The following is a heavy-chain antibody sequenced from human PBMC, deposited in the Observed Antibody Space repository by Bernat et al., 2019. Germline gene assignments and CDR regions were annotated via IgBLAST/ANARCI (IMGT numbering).Heavy chain of an antibody. CDR1: GFTFSSYA. Sequence: QVQLVESGGGVVQPGRSLRLSCAASGFTFSSYAMHWVRQAPGKGLEWVAVISYDGSNKYYADSVKGRFTISRDNSKNTLYLQMNSLRAEDTAVYYCARDSSSEVYYYYYMDVWGKGTTVTVSS. D-gene: IGHD6-6*01. V-gene: IGHV3-30*01. J-gene: IGHJ6*03. CDR2: ISYDGSNK. CDR3: ARDSSSEVYYYYYMDV.